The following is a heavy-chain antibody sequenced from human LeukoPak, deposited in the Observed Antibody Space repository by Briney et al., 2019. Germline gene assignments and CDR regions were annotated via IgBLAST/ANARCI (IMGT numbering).Heavy chain of an antibody. CDR1: GGSISSSSYY. D-gene: IGHD6-19*01. Sequence: SETLSLTCTVSGGSISSSSYYWGWIRQPPGKGREWIVSIYYSGSTYYNPSLKSRVTISVDTSKNQFSLKLSSVTAADTAVYYCARLDSSGWYGGPYFDYWGQGTLVTVSS. J-gene: IGHJ4*02. CDR3: ARLDSSGWYGGPYFDY. V-gene: IGHV4-39*01. CDR2: IYYSGST.